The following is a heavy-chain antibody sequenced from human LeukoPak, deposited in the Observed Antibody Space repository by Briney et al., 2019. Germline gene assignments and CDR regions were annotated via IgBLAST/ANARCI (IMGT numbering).Heavy chain of an antibody. CDR2: IGGNGDGT. CDR1: GLTFRSYA. D-gene: IGHD6-13*01. CDR3: AKESGNSGTWPQNYFDY. V-gene: IGHV3-23*01. Sequence: GGSLRLSCEASGLTFRSYAMTWVRQAPGRGLEWVSSIGGNGDGTYYADSVRGRFSISRDNSGNTLFLQMNSLSAEDTALYYCAKESGNSGTWPQNYFDYWGQGSLVTVSS. J-gene: IGHJ4*02.